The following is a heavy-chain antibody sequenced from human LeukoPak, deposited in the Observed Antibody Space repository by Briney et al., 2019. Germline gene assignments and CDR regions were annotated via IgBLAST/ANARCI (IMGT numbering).Heavy chain of an antibody. V-gene: IGHV4-4*07. Sequence: PSETLSLTCTVSGGSISSYYWSWIRQPTGKGLEWIGRIYTSGSTNYNPSLKSRVTMSVDTSKNQFPLKLSSVTAADTAVYYCARDDSGYSYGTFDYWGQGTLVTVSS. CDR1: GGSISSYY. CDR3: ARDDSGYSYGTFDY. D-gene: IGHD5-18*01. J-gene: IGHJ4*02. CDR2: IYTSGST.